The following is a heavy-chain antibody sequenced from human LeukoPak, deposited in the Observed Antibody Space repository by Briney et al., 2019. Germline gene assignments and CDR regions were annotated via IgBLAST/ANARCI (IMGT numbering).Heavy chain of an antibody. J-gene: IGHJ3*01. CDR2: ISDDGGST. D-gene: IGHD3-3*01. V-gene: IGHV3-23*01. CDR3: AKVLITDFGVVRYDAFDV. CDR1: GFTFSSYA. Sequence: GGSLRLSCAASGFTFSSYAMSWVRQAPGKGLEWVSAISDDGGSTYFADSVKGRFTISRDYSKSTLYLQMNSLRAEDTAVYYCAKVLITDFGVVRYDAFDVWGQGTMVTVSS.